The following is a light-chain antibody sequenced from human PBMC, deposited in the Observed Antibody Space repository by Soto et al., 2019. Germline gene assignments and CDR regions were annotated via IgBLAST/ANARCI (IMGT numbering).Light chain of an antibody. J-gene: IGKJ2*03. CDR1: QSVSRSH. Sequence: EIVLTQSPGTLSLSPGERATLSCRASQSVSRSHLAWYQQKPVQAPRLLIYGASSRATGIADRFSGSGSGTAFTLTISRLEPEDFAVYYCQQYGNSPPYSFGQGTKLEIK. CDR3: QQYGNSPPYS. CDR2: GAS. V-gene: IGKV3-20*01.